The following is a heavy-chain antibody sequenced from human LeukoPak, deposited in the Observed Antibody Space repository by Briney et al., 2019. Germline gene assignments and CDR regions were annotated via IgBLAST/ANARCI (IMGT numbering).Heavy chain of an antibody. CDR2: ISSSSYI. Sequence: PGGSLRLSCAASGFTFSSYSMNWVRQAPGKGLEWVSSISSSSYIYYADSVKGRFTISRDNAKNSLYLQMNSLRAEDTAVYYCARDNYYDSSGYYFYYYYGMDVWGQGTTVTVSS. J-gene: IGHJ6*02. D-gene: IGHD3-22*01. CDR1: GFTFSSYS. CDR3: ARDNYYDSSGYYFYYYYGMDV. V-gene: IGHV3-21*01.